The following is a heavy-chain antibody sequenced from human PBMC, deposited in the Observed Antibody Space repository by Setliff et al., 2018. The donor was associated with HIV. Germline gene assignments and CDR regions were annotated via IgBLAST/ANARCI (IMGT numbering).Heavy chain of an antibody. D-gene: IGHD3-22*01. CDR1: GYTFTSYA. Sequence: SVKVSCKASGYTFTSYAINWVRQAPGQGLEWMGGIIPIFGIANYAQKFQGRVTITADESTSTAYMELSSLRSEDTAVYYCARVRILDYYDSSGSDAFDIWGQGTMVTVSS. CDR2: IIPIFGIA. J-gene: IGHJ3*02. CDR3: ARVRILDYYDSSGSDAFDI. V-gene: IGHV1-69*13.